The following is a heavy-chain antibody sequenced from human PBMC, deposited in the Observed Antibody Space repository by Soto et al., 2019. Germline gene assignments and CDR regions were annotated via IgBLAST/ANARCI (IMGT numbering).Heavy chain of an antibody. V-gene: IGHV3-30*03. CDR3: ARDSSSWLDDFDI. J-gene: IGHJ3*02. CDR1: GFTFSSYG. Sequence: GGSLRLSCAASGFTFSSYGMHWVRQAPGKGLEWVAVISYDGSNKYYADSVKGRFTISRDNSKNTLYLQMNSLRAEDTAVYYCARDSSSWLDDFDIWGQGTMVTVSS. D-gene: IGHD6-13*01. CDR2: ISYDGSNK.